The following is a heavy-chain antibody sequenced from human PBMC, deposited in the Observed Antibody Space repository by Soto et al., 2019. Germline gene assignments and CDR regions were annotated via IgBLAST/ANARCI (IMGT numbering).Heavy chain of an antibody. CDR2: IYYSGST. J-gene: IGHJ4*02. Sequence: SETLSLTCTFSGGSISSSSYYWGWIRQPPGKGLEWIGSIYYSGSTYYNPSLKSRVTISVDTSKNQFSLKLSSVTAADTAVYYCARNQKGYYGSGATPRGYWGQGTLVTVSS. CDR3: ARNQKGYYGSGATPRGY. V-gene: IGHV4-39*01. CDR1: GGSISSSSYY. D-gene: IGHD3-10*01.